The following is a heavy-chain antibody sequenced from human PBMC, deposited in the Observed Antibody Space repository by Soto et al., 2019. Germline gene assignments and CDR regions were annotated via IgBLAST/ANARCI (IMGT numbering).Heavy chain of an antibody. CDR1: GDSVSSYSAA. Sequence: NLSLTCAISGDSVSSYSAAWNWIRQSPSGGLEWLGRTYYRSRFFSDYAESVKSRIIINTETSKNQFSMQLKSVTPEETDVYYCVRDRYSSSGWFDPWGQGTTVTVSS. J-gene: IGHJ5*02. CDR2: TYYRSRFFS. D-gene: IGHD3-10*01. CDR3: VRDRYSSSGWFDP. V-gene: IGHV6-1*01.